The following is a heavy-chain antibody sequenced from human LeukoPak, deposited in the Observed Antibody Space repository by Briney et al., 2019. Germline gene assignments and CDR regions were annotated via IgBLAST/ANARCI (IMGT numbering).Heavy chain of an antibody. V-gene: IGHV4-59*01. D-gene: IGHD3-22*01. CDR1: GDSITSYY. J-gene: IGHJ4*02. Sequence: SETLSLTCTVSGDSITSYYWTWVRQPPGKGLEWIAYISYSGTTKYNPSLKSRVTISLDTSKNQFSLNLSSMTSADTAVYYCARASSGYYWDFDYWGQGALVTVSS. CDR3: ARASSGYYWDFDY. CDR2: ISYSGTT.